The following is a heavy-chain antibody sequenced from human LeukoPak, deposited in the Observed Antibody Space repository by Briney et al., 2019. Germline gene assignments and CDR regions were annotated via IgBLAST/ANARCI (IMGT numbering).Heavy chain of an antibody. V-gene: IGHV4-39*01. J-gene: IGHJ5*02. Sequence: SETLSLTCAVSGGSISSSSYYWAWIRQPPGKGLEWIGSIYYSGNTYYNPSLKSRITLSVDTSKNQFSLKLSSVTAADSAVYYCARRNSGNYYGLFDPWGQGTLVTVSS. CDR2: IYYSGNT. CDR3: ARRNSGNYYGLFDP. CDR1: GGSISSSSYY. D-gene: IGHD1-26*01.